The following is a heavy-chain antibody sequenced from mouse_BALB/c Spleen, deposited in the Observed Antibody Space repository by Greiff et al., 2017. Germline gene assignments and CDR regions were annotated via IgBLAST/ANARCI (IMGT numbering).Heavy chain of an antibody. CDR3: ARSPIYYDYDDIDY. CDR2: ILPGSGST. D-gene: IGHD2-4*01. J-gene: IGHJ2*01. V-gene: IGHV1-9*01. Sequence: QVQLKESGAELMKPGASVKISCKATGYTFSSYWIEWVKQRPGHGLEWIGEILPGSGSTNYNEKFKGKATFTADTSSNTAYMQLSSLTSEDSAVYYCARSPIYYDYDDIDYWGQGTTLTVSS. CDR1: GYTFSSYW.